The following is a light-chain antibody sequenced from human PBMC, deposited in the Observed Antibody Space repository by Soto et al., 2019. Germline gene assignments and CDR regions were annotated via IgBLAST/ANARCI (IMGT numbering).Light chain of an antibody. V-gene: IGLV2-14*03. J-gene: IGLJ1*01. Sequence: QSALTQPASVSGSPGQSVTISCTGTSSDVGAYKYVSWYQKHPGNAPKLMIYGVSNRPSGISNRFSGSKSGNTAFLTISGLQPEDEADYYCSSFTGPTTLDVFGTGTKLTVL. CDR1: SSDVGAYKY. CDR3: SSFTGPTTLDV. CDR2: GVS.